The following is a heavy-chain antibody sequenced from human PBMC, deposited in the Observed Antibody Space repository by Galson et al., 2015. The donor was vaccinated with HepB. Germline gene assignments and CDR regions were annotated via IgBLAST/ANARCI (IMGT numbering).Heavy chain of an antibody. V-gene: IGHV3-23*01. J-gene: IGHJ6*02. CDR1: GFTFNSYA. Sequence: SLRLSCAASGFTFNSYAMSWVRQAPGKGLEWVSGISGSGGSTYYADSVKGRFTTSRDNSKNTLYLQMSSLRAEDTAVYYCVKIRSQDYYYHGMDVWGQGTTVTASS. D-gene: IGHD1-26*01. CDR2: ISGSGGST. CDR3: VKIRSQDYYYHGMDV.